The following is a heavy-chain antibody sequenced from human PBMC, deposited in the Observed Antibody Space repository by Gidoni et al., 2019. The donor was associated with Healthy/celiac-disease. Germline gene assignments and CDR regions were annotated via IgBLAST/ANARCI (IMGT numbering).Heavy chain of an antibody. Sequence: QVQLVQSAAAVKKPGSSVKVSCKASGGTFRSYAISWVRQAPGQGLEWMGGIIPIFGTANYAQKFQGRGTITADKSTSTAYMELSSLRSEDTAVYYCASSGGRLRRNRFDYWGQGTLVTVSS. V-gene: IGHV1-69*06. CDR3: ASSGGRLRRNRFDY. D-gene: IGHD4-17*01. J-gene: IGHJ4*02. CDR1: GGTFRSYA. CDR2: IIPIFGTA.